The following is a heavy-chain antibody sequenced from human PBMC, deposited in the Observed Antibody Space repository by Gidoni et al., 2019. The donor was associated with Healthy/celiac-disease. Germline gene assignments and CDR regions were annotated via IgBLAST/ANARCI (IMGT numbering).Heavy chain of an antibody. J-gene: IGHJ4*02. Sequence: QLQLQESGPGLVKPSETLSLTCTVSGGSISSSSYYWGWIRQPPGKGLEWIGSIYYSGSTYYNPSLKSRVTISVDTSKNQFSLKLSSVTAADTAVYYCARHSRSPEVGPYDYWGQGTLVTVSS. CDR1: GGSISSSSYY. V-gene: IGHV4-39*01. D-gene: IGHD1-26*01. CDR3: ARHSRSPEVGPYDY. CDR2: IYYSGST.